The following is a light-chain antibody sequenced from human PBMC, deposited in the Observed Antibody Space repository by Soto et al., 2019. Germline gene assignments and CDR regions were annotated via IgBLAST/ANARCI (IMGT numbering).Light chain of an antibody. V-gene: IGLV1-40*01. CDR2: GNS. Sequence: QSVLTQPPSVSGAPGPRVTISCTGSSSNIGAGYDVHWYQQLPGTAPKLLIYGNSNRPSGVPDRFSGSKSGTSASLAITGLQAEDEADYYCQSYDSSRSGAVFGGGTKVTVL. J-gene: IGLJ3*02. CDR1: SSNIGAGYD. CDR3: QSYDSSRSGAV.